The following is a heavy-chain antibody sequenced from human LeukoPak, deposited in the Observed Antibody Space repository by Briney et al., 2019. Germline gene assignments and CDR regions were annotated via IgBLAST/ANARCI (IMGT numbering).Heavy chain of an antibody. V-gene: IGHV5-51*01. J-gene: IGHJ4*02. CDR3: ARSVYYDSSGYFDY. CDR2: IYPGDSDT. Sequence: GESLKISCKGSGYNFTSYWIGWVRQVPGKGLEWMGIIYPGDSDTRYSPSFQGQVTISADKSISTAYLQWSSLKASDTAMYYCARSVYYDSSGYFDYWGQGTLVTVSS. D-gene: IGHD3-22*01. CDR1: GYNFTSYW.